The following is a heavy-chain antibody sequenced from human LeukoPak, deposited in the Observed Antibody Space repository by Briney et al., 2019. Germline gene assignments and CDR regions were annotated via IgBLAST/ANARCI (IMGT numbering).Heavy chain of an antibody. D-gene: IGHD3-9*01. J-gene: IGHJ3*02. V-gene: IGHV3-21*01. CDR1: GFTFSSYT. CDR2: ITSSSSYI. Sequence: GGSLRLSCAASGFTFSSYTMNWVRQAPGKGLEWVSSITSSSSYIYYADSVKGRFTISRDNAKNSLYLQMNSLRAEDTAVYYCARDLTGWGAFDIWGQGTMVTVSS. CDR3: ARDLTGWGAFDI.